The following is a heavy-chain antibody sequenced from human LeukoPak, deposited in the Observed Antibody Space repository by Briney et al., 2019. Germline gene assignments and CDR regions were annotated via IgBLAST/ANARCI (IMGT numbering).Heavy chain of an antibody. CDR3: AKDEASSTYWDSPFDY. CDR2: INPNSGGT. J-gene: IGHJ4*02. V-gene: IGHV1-2*02. D-gene: IGHD2-2*01. CDR1: GYRFTGYY. Sequence: ASVKVSCKASGYRFTGYYIHWARQAPGQGLEWMGWINPNSGGTNYAQKFQGRVTMTRDTSVSTAYMEVSRLRSDDTAVYYCAKDEASSTYWDSPFDYWGQGTLVTVSS.